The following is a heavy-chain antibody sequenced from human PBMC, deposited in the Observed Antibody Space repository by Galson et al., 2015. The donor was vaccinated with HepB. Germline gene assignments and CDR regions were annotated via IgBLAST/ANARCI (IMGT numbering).Heavy chain of an antibody. J-gene: IGHJ3*02. Sequence: SLRLSCAASGFTFSSYAMSWVRQAPGKGLEWVSAISGSGGSTYYADSVKGRFTISRDNSKNTLYLQMNSLRAEDTAVYYCAKVMAPITIFGVPPRGAFDIWGQGTMVTVSS. D-gene: IGHD3-3*01. CDR3: AKVMAPITIFGVPPRGAFDI. CDR2: ISGSGGST. V-gene: IGHV3-23*01. CDR1: GFTFSSYA.